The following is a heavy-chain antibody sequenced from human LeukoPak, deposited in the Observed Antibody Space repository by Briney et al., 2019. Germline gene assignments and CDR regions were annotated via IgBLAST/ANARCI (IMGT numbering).Heavy chain of an antibody. V-gene: IGHV1-46*01. Sequence: ASVKVSCKASGYTFTSYYMHWVRQAPGQGLEWMGIINPSGGSTSYAQKFQGRVTMTRDTSTSTVYMELSSLRSEDTAVYYCARDLVTMVRGVPSDAFDIWGQGTMVTVSS. CDR2: INPSGGST. CDR1: GYTFTSYY. CDR3: ARDLVTMVRGVPSDAFDI. J-gene: IGHJ3*02. D-gene: IGHD3-10*01.